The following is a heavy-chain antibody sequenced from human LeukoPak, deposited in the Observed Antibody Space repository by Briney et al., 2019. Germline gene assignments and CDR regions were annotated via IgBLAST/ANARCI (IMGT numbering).Heavy chain of an antibody. J-gene: IGHJ5*02. CDR3: ARDRAASQGAVDP. Sequence: SVKVSCKASGGTFSSYAISWVRQAPGQGLEWMGRIIPILGIANYAQKFQGRVTITADKSTSTAYMELRSLRSDDTAVYYCARDRAASQGAVDPWGQGTLVTVSS. D-gene: IGHD3-10*01. CDR2: IIPILGIA. CDR1: GGTFSSYA. V-gene: IGHV1-69*04.